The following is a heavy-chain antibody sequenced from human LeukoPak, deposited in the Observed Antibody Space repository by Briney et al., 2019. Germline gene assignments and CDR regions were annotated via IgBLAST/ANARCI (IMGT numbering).Heavy chain of an antibody. V-gene: IGHV3-7*01. J-gene: IGHJ4*02. D-gene: IGHD3-10*01. Sequence: PGGSLRLSCAASGFTFSSYWMSWVRQAPGKGREWVANIKQDGSEKYYVDSVKGRFTISRDNAKNSLYLQMNSLRAEDTAVYYCARCRMGFGELPSYVYYFDYWGQGTLVTVSS. CDR2: IKQDGSEK. CDR3: ARCRMGFGELPSYVYYFDY. CDR1: GFTFSSYW.